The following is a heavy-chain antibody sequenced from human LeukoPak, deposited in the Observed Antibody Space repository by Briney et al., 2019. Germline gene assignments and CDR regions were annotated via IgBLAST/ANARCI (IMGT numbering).Heavy chain of an antibody. Sequence: SETLSLTCIVSGGSISGYYWSWIRQPPGKGLEWIGSIYYSGSTDYNPSLKSRVIISVDTSKNQFSLSPISVTAADTAVYYCARDGVSALNLYSDLWGRGTLVTVSS. CDR3: ARDGVSALNLYSDL. CDR2: IYYSGST. J-gene: IGHJ2*01. CDR1: GGSISGYY. V-gene: IGHV4-59*01. D-gene: IGHD3-3*01.